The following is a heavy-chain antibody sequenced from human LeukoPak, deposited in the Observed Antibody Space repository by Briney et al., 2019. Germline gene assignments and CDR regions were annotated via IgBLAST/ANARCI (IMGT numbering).Heavy chain of an antibody. V-gene: IGHV4-34*01. J-gene: IGHJ4*02. CDR2: INHSGST. D-gene: IGHD6-13*01. Sequence: SETLSLTCGVYGGSFSGYCWSWIRQPPGKGLEWIGEINHSGSTNYNPSLKSRVTISVDTSKNQFALKLNSVTAADTAVYYCARGGFRAAAGAALWYWGQGTLVTVSS. CDR3: ARGGFRAAAGAALWY. CDR1: GGSFSGYC.